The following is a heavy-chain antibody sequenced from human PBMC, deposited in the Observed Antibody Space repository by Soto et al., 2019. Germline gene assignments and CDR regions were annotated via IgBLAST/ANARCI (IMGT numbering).Heavy chain of an antibody. CDR2: ISAYNGNT. D-gene: IGHD2-2*02. J-gene: IGHJ6*02. CDR1: GYTFTSYG. Sequence: ASVKVSCKASGYTFTSYGISWVRQAPGQGLEWMGWISAYNGNTNYAQKLQGRVTMTTDTSTSTAYMELRSLRSDDTAVYYCARVGQAGYCSSTSCYTARRYYYGMDVWGQGTTVTVSS. V-gene: IGHV1-18*01. CDR3: ARVGQAGYCSSTSCYTARRYYYGMDV.